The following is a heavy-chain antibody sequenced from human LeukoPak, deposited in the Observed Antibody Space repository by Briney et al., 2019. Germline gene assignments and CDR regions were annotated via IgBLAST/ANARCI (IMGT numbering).Heavy chain of an antibody. CDR1: GGSISSFY. Sequence: SETLSLTCTVSGGSISSFYWSWIRQPPGKGLEWIGFIYYRGNTNYNPSLKSRVTISVDTSKNQLSLRLSSVTAADTAVYYCARRRPSGWADYWGQGTLVTVSS. CDR3: ARRRPSGWADY. CDR2: IYYRGNT. J-gene: IGHJ4*02. V-gene: IGHV4-59*08. D-gene: IGHD6-19*01.